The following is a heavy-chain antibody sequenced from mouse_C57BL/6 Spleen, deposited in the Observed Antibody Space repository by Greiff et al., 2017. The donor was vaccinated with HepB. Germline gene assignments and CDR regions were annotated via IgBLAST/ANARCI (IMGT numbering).Heavy chain of an antibody. J-gene: IGHJ2*01. CDR3: ARFGDYDYGPYYFDY. V-gene: IGHV1-69*01. CDR1: GYTFTSYW. CDR2: IDPSDSYT. Sequence: QVQLQQPGAELVMPGASVKLSCKASGYTFTSYWMHWVKQRPGQGLEWIGEIDPSDSYTNYNQKFKGKSTLTVDKSSSTAYMQLSSLTSADSAVYYCARFGDYDYGPYYFDYWGQGTTLTVSS. D-gene: IGHD2-4*01.